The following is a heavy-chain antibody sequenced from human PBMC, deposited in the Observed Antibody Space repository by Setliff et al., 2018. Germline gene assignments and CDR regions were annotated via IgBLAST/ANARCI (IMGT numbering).Heavy chain of an antibody. CDR3: ARGRNVAARLLDT. CDR2: INHRGST. Sequence: ASETLSLTCAAYGGTFSDYHWTWIRQSPEKGLEWIGEINHRGSTKYRPSLGSRVTISVDTSNNQVSLTLTSVTAADTAVYYCARGRNVAARLLDTWGQGTLVTVSS. J-gene: IGHJ5*02. V-gene: IGHV4-34*01. CDR1: GGTFSDYH. D-gene: IGHD6-6*01.